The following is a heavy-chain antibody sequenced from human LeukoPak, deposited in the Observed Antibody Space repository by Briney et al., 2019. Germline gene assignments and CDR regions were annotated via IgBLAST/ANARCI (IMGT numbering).Heavy chain of an antibody. V-gene: IGHV4-59*11. CDR1: GGSISGHY. J-gene: IGHJ4*02. CDR3: ARGGHYGLDY. Sequence: PSETLSLTCIVSGGSISGHYWSWIRQHPGMGLEWIGYIYNNDSGSTNYNPSLKSRVTISVDTSKNQFSLKLSSVTAADTAVYYCARGGHYGLDYWGQGTLVTVSS. D-gene: IGHD3-10*01. CDR2: IYNNDSGST.